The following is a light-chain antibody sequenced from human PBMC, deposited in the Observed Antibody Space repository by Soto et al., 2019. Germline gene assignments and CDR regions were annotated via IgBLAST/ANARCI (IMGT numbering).Light chain of an antibody. V-gene: IGLV1-44*01. CDR1: TSDIGSNT. J-gene: IGLJ3*02. Sequence: QSVLTQPPSASGTPGQKITISCSGSTSDIGSNTVNWYQQVPGTAPKLLIYASNQRPSGVPDRFSGSKSGTSASLAISGLQSEDEADYYCEAWDDSLNGPVFGVGTKLTVL. CDR2: ASN. CDR3: EAWDDSLNGPV.